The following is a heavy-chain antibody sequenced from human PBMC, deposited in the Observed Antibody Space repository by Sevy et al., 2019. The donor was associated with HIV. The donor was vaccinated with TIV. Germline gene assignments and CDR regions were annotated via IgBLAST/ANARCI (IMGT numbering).Heavy chain of an antibody. Sequence: GGSLGLSCAASGFIFGTYAMSWVRQAPGKGLEWVSAISGSGGGTYYADYLEGRFTISRDKSEKKLYLQMNSLRAEDTAVYYCAKGDRTFYGMDVWGQGTTVTVSS. V-gene: IGHV3-23*01. J-gene: IGHJ6*02. CDR2: ISGSGGGT. CDR3: AKGDRTFYGMDV. D-gene: IGHD2-2*01. CDR1: GFIFGTYA.